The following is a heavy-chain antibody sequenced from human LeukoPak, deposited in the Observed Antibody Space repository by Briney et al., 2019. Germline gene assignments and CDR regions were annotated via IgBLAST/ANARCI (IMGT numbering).Heavy chain of an antibody. D-gene: IGHD6-13*01. CDR2: IIPIFGTA. CDR1: GGTFSSYA. V-gene: IGHV1-69*13. J-gene: IGHJ4*02. Sequence: EASVKVSCKASGGTFSSYAISWARQAPGQGLEWMGGIIPIFGTANYAQKFQGRVTITADESTSTAYMELSSLRSEDTAVYYCAVLAAAGKSVDWGQGTLVTVSS. CDR3: AVLAAAGKSVD.